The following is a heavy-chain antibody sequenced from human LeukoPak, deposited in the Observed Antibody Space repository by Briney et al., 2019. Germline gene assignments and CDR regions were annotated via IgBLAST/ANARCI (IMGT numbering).Heavy chain of an antibody. Sequence: SVKVSRKASGYTFTNYWIHWVRQAPGQGLEWMGGITPIFGTVNYAQKFQGRVTITAAESTSTAYMELSSLRSEDTAVYYCARDQGYCSSSNCYLFDYWGQGTLVTVSS. CDR1: GYTFTNYW. CDR3: ARDQGYCSSSNCYLFDY. D-gene: IGHD2-2*01. V-gene: IGHV1-69*13. CDR2: ITPIFGTV. J-gene: IGHJ4*02.